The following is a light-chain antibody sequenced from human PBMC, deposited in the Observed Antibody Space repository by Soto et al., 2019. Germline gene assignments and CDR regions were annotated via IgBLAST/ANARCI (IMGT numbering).Light chain of an antibody. V-gene: IGKV3-20*01. CDR3: QQFGNSPYT. CDR1: QDISSY. J-gene: IGKJ2*01. CDR2: GAS. Sequence: LTQSPSFLSASVGDRVTITCRASQDISSYLAWYQQKPGQAPRLLIYGASSRATGIPDRFSGSGSGTDFTLTISRLEPEDFAVYYCQQFGNSPYTFGQGTRLEIK.